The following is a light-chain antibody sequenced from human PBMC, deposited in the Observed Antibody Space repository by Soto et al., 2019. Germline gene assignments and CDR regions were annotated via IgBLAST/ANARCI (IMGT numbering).Light chain of an antibody. CDR1: SSNIGAGYD. V-gene: IGLV1-40*01. Sequence: QSVLTQPPSVSGAPGQRVTISCTGSSSNIGAGYDVPWYQQLPGTAPKLLIYGNSNRPSGVPDRFSGSKSGTSASLAITGLQAEDEADYYCQSYASSLSLLFGGGTKLTVL. CDR3: QSYASSLSLL. CDR2: GNS. J-gene: IGLJ2*01.